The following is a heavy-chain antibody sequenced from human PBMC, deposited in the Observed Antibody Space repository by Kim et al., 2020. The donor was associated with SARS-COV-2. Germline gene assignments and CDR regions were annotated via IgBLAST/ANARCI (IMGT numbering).Heavy chain of an antibody. Sequence: GGSLRLSCAASGFTFSSSGMHWVRQAPGKGLEWVAIISYDGNNKYYADSVKGRFTISRDNSKNTLYLQMNSLRAEDTAVYHCAKDLYCSSASCYLGYYYFYYCMDVWGQGTTVTVSS. D-gene: IGHD2-2*01. J-gene: IGHJ6*02. CDR3: AKDLYCSSASCYLGYYYFYYCMDV. CDR2: ISYDGNNK. V-gene: IGHV3-30*18. CDR1: GFTFSSSG.